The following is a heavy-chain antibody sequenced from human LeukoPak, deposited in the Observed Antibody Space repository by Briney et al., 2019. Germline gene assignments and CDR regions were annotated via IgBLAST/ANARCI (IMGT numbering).Heavy chain of an antibody. CDR2: IYYSGDT. D-gene: IGHD3/OR15-3a*01. J-gene: IGHJ4*02. CDR3: ARQTGSGLFILP. V-gene: IGHV4-39*01. Sequence: PSETLSLTCTVSTGSISNSSYYWGWFRQPPGKGLEWIGSIYYSGDTYSTPSLKSRVAISLDTSNNQFSLSLSSVTAADTAVYYCARQTGSGLFILPGGQGTLVTVSS. CDR1: TGSISNSSYY.